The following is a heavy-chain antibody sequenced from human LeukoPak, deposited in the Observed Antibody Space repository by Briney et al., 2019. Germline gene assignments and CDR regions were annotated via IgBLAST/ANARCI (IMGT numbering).Heavy chain of an antibody. V-gene: IGHV1-18*01. CDR3: ARDRGYCSGDSCYSGPYFYYYMDV. J-gene: IGHJ6*03. D-gene: IGHD2-15*01. CDR2: INAYNSDT. CDR1: VYTFTSYG. Sequence: ASVTVSCTASVYTFTSYGISWVRQAPGQGLEWMGWINAYNSDTNYAQKFQGRVTMTADTSTRTAYMDLRSLRSDDTAVFYCARDRGYCSGDSCYSGPYFYYYMDVWGKGTTVTVSS.